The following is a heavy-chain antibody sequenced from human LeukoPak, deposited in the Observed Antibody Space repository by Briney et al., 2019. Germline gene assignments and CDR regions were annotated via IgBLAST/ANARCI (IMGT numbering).Heavy chain of an antibody. V-gene: IGHV3-48*01. CDR3: ARDYDFWSGYNHNWFDP. Sequence: GGSLRLSCAAPGFTSSSYSMNWVRQAPGKGREWVSYIISSSSTIYYADSVKGRFTISRDNAKNSLYLQMNSLRAEDTAVYYCARDYDFWSGYNHNWFDPWGQGTLVTVSS. CDR2: IISSSSTI. CDR1: GFTSSSYS. D-gene: IGHD3-3*01. J-gene: IGHJ5*02.